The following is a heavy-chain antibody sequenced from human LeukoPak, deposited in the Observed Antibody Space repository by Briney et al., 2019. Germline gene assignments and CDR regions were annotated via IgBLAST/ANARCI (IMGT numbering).Heavy chain of an antibody. J-gene: IGHJ4*02. Sequence: GGSLRLSCAASGITFTGYWMSWVRQAPGEGLEWVANIKQDGSERYYVDSVKGRFTISRDDAKSSLYLQMNSLRAEDTAVYYCARDRDYSSGWYYFDYWGQGTLVTVSS. CDR3: ARDRDYSSGWYYFDY. D-gene: IGHD6-19*01. V-gene: IGHV3-7*01. CDR2: IKQDGSER. CDR1: GITFTGYW.